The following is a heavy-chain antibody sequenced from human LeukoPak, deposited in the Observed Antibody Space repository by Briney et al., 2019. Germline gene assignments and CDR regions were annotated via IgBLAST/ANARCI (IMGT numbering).Heavy chain of an antibody. CDR2: IYYSGST. Sequence: PSETLSLTCTVSGGSISSYYWSWIRRPPGKGLEWIGYIYYSGSTNYNPSLKSRVTISVDTSKNQFSLKLSSVTAADTAVYYCARGQHYYDSSGYYPLTLYYWGQGTLVTVSS. J-gene: IGHJ4*02. V-gene: IGHV4-59*01. CDR3: ARGQHYYDSSGYYPLTLYY. CDR1: GGSISSYY. D-gene: IGHD3-22*01.